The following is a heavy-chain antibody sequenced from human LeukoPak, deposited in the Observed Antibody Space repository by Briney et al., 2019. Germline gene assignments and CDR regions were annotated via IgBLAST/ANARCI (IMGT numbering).Heavy chain of an antibody. Sequence: ASVKVSCKASGYTFTGYYMHWVRQAPGQGLEWIGWINPNSGGTNYAQKFQGRVTMTRDTSISTAYMELSRLRSDDTAVYYCARVGIQLWLNFDYWGQGTLVTVSS. CDR1: GYTFTGYY. CDR2: INPNSGGT. D-gene: IGHD5-18*01. V-gene: IGHV1-2*02. J-gene: IGHJ4*02. CDR3: ARVGIQLWLNFDY.